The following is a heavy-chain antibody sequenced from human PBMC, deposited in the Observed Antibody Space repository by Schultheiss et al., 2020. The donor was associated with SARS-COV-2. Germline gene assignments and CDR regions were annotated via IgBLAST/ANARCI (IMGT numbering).Heavy chain of an antibody. CDR3: ARAGFKEVGAAFDY. CDR1: GGSINNYY. J-gene: IGHJ4*02. D-gene: IGHD1-26*01. CDR2: IDYSGRI. V-gene: IGHV4-59*12. Sequence: SETLSLTCTVSGGSINNYYWSWIRQSPGKGLEWIGYIDYSGRIFYNPSLKSRLTISVDTSKNHFSLKLTSVTAADTAVYYCARAGFKEVGAAFDYWGQGTLVTVSS.